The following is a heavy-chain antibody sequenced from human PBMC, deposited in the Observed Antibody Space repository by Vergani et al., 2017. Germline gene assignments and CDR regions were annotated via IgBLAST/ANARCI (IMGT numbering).Heavy chain of an antibody. D-gene: IGHD4-11*01. CDR2: ISSSSSYI. CDR1: GFTFSSYS. CDR3: AREGDYSNYLDY. V-gene: IGHV3-21*01. Sequence: EVQLVESGGGLVKPGGSLRLSCAASGFTFSSYSMNWVRQAPGKGLEWVSSISSSSSYIYYADSVKGRFTISRDNAKNSLYLQMNSLRAEDTAVYYCAREGDYSNYLDYWGQGTLVTVSS. J-gene: IGHJ4*02.